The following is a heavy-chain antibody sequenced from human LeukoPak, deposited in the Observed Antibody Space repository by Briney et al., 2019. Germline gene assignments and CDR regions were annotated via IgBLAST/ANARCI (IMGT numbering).Heavy chain of an antibody. CDR1: GYTFTSYG. V-gene: IGHV1-18*01. D-gene: IGHD3-16*02. Sequence: ASVKVSCKASGYTFTSYGISWVRQAPGQGLEWMGWISAYNGNTNYAQKLQGRVTMTTDTSTSTAYIELKRLRSDDTAVYSCARDHSRSYFTSSRLGELSPPLGNWGQGTLVTVSS. J-gene: IGHJ4*02. CDR2: ISAYNGNT. CDR3: ARDHSRSYFTSSRLGELSPPLGN.